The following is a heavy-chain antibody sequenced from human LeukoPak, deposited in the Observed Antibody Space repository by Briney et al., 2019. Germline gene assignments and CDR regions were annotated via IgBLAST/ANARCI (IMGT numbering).Heavy chain of an antibody. V-gene: IGHV3-48*02. CDR3: ARAQQLDY. Sequence: GGSLRLSCAASGFAFGSYSMNWARQAPGKGLEWVSYISSASSTIYYADSVKGRFTISRDNAKNPLYLQMTSLRDEDTAVYYCARAQQLDYWGQGTLVTVSS. J-gene: IGHJ4*02. D-gene: IGHD6-13*01. CDR2: ISSASSTI. CDR1: GFAFGSYS.